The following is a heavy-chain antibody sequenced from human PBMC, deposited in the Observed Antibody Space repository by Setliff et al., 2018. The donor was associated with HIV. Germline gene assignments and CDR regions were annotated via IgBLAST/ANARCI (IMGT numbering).Heavy chain of an antibody. V-gene: IGHV3-73*01. CDR2: IRSKANNYAT. CDR1: GFSNSA. J-gene: IGHJ4*02. D-gene: IGHD2-15*01. CDR3: TRLGPSDYCGGGNCYYDY. Sequence: QPGGSLRLSCAASGFSNSALHWVRQAPGKGLEWVGRIRSKANNYATEYGASVKGRFTISRDDSKKTAYLQMNSLKTEDTAVYFCTRLGPSDYCGGGNCYYDYWGQGTLVTVSS.